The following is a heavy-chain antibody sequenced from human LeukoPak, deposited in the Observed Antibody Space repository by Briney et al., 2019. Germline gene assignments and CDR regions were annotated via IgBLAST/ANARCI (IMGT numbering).Heavy chain of an antibody. CDR2: FYPGDGET. CDR3: ATAQWVHCSSTSCHHNWFDP. D-gene: IGHD2-2*01. Sequence: ASGKCSSKVSGYTLPELSMAWVRPAPRKGMGWMGGFYPGDGETIYAQKFQGRVTMTEDTSTDTAYMELSSLRSEDTAVYYCATAQWVHCSSTSCHHNWFDPWGQGTLVTVSS. J-gene: IGHJ5*02. V-gene: IGHV1-24*01. CDR1: GYTLPELS.